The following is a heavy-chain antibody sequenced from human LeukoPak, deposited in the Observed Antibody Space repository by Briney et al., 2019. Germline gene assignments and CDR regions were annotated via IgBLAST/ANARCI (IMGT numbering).Heavy chain of an antibody. J-gene: IGHJ6*03. D-gene: IGHD1-26*01. CDR2: IRYDGSNK. CDR1: GFTFSSYG. CDR3: AKGSGWEVSYYYYYMDV. V-gene: IGHV3-30*02. Sequence: GGSLRLSCAASGFTFSSYGMHWVRQAPGKGLEWVAFIRYDGSNKYYVGSVKGRFTISRDNSKNTLSLQVNSLRAEDTAVYYCAKGSGWEVSYYYYYMDVWGKGTTVTVSS.